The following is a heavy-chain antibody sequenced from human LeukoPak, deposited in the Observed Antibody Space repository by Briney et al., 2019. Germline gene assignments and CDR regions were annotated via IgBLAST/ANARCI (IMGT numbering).Heavy chain of an antibody. J-gene: IGHJ4*02. Sequence: GESLKISCNGSGYSFTSYWIGWVRQMPGKGLEGMGIIFPGDSDTRYSPSFQGQVTISADKSISTAYLQWSSLKASDTAMYYCARHAAVIDYFDYWGQGTLVTVSS. CDR1: GYSFTSYW. CDR2: IFPGDSDT. CDR3: ARHAAVIDYFDY. V-gene: IGHV5-51*01. D-gene: IGHD6-25*01.